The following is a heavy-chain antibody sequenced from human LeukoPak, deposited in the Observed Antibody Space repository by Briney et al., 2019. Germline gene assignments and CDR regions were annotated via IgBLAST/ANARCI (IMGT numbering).Heavy chain of an antibody. CDR2: IKGDGIST. D-gene: IGHD3-10*01. V-gene: IGHV3-74*01. Sequence: GGSLRLSCAASGFDFSSNWMHWVRHAPGQGLVWVSRIKGDGISTNYADSVKGRFTISRDIAKNTLYLQMNSLRAEDTAVYYCAKASAISSGAFDYWGQGTLVTVSS. CDR3: AKASAISSGAFDY. CDR1: GFDFSSNW. J-gene: IGHJ4*02.